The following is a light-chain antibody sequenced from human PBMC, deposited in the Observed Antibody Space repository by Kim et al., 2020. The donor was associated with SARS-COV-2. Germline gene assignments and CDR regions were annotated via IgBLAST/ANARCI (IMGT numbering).Light chain of an antibody. Sequence: LSPGERAPRSGRASQSVSSTDLAWYQQKPGQAPRLLIYAASSRATGIPDRFSGSGSGTDFTLTISRLEPEDFAVYYCQQYGSSPYIFGQGTKLEI. CDR3: QQYGSSPYI. CDR1: QSVSSTD. V-gene: IGKV3-20*01. CDR2: AAS. J-gene: IGKJ2*01.